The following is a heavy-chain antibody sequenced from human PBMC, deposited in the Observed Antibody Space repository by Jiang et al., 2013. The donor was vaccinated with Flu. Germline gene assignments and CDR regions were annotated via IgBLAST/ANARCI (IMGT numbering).Heavy chain of an antibody. V-gene: IGHV5-10-1*01. Sequence: GAEVKKPGESLRISCKGSGYSFTSYWISWVRQMPGKGLEWMGRIDPSDSYTNYSPSFQGHVTISADKSISTAYLQWSSLKASDTAMYYCARRRYYGSGMKSPLYYYGMDVWGQGTTVTVSS. J-gene: IGHJ6*02. CDR3: ARRRYYGSGMKSPLYYYGMDV. CDR2: IDPSDSYT. D-gene: IGHD3-10*01. CDR1: GYSFTSYW.